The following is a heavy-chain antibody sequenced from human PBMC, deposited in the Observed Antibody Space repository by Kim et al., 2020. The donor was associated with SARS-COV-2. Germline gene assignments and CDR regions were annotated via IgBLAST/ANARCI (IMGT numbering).Heavy chain of an antibody. Sequence: GGSLRLSCAASGFTFSSYGMHWVRQAPGKGLEWVAVISYDGSNKYYADSVKGRFTISRDNSKNTLYLQMNSLRAEDTAVYYCATQYYDSSGYYFDYWGQGTLVTVSS. CDR2: ISYDGSNK. CDR1: GFTFSSYG. CDR3: ATQYYDSSGYYFDY. J-gene: IGHJ4*02. D-gene: IGHD3-22*01. V-gene: IGHV3-30*03.